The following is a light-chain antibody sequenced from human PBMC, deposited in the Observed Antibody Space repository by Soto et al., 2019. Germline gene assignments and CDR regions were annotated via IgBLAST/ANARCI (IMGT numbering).Light chain of an antibody. Sequence: QSALTRPASVSGSPGQSITISCTGTSSDVGSYNFVSWYQQHPGKAPKLMIYEGSKRPSGVSNRFSGSKSGNTASLTISGLQAEDEADYYCCSYAGSSTFAIGTGTKVTVL. CDR2: EGS. V-gene: IGLV2-23*03. CDR3: CSYAGSSTFA. J-gene: IGLJ1*01. CDR1: SSDVGSYNF.